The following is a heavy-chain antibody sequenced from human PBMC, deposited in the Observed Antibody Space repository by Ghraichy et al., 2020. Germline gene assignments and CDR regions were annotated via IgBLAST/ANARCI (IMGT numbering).Heavy chain of an antibody. CDR2: INHSGST. CDR1: GGSFSGYY. CDR3: ARRRGRGRWLQLGVGFFDY. J-gene: IGHJ4*02. V-gene: IGHV4-34*01. Sequence: ESLNISCAVYGGSFSGYYWSWIRQPPGKGLEWIGEINHSGSTNYNPSLKSRVTISVDTSKNQFSLKLSSVTAADTAVYYCARRRGRGRWLQLGVGFFDYWGQGTLVTVSS. D-gene: IGHD5-24*01.